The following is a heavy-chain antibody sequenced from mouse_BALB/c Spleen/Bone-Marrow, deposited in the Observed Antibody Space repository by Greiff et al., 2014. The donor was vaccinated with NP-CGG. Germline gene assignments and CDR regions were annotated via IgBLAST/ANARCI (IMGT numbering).Heavy chain of an antibody. J-gene: IGHJ3*01. CDR3: ASDDYDGSWFAY. V-gene: IGHV1-74*01. CDR2: IHPSDSET. D-gene: IGHD2-4*01. CDR1: GYSFTNYW. Sequence: QVQLQQSGAELVRPGASVKLSCKASGYSFTNYWMNWMKQRPGQGLEWIGMIHPSDSETRLNQKFKDKATLTVDKSSSTAYMQLSSPTSEDSAVYYCASDDYDGSWFAYWGQGTLVIVSA.